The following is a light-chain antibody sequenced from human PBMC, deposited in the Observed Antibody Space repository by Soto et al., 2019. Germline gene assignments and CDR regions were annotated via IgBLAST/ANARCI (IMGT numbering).Light chain of an antibody. J-gene: IGKJ1*01. CDR3: KQLNNWEWT. CDR1: QSVSYS. Sequence: ELVLTQSPATLSLSPGERATLSCRASQSVSYSLAWYQQKPGQAPRLLIYDASNRATGIPARFSGSGSGTDFTLPTSSLEPEVFAFYYCKQLNNWEWTFGQGPNVDIK. CDR2: DAS. V-gene: IGKV3-11*01.